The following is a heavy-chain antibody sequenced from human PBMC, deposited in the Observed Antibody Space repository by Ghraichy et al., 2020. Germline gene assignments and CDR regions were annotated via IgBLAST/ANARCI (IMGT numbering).Heavy chain of an antibody. CDR3: AKEYCSSTSCYGGLIA. J-gene: IGHJ5*02. Sequence: GGSLRLSCAASGFTFSSYGMHWVRQAPGKGLEWVAVISYDGSNKYYADSVKGRLTISRDNSKNTLYLQMNSLRAEDTAVYYCAKEYCSSTSCYGGLIAWGQGTLVTVSS. CDR1: GFTFSSYG. CDR2: ISYDGSNK. D-gene: IGHD2-2*01. V-gene: IGHV3-30*18.